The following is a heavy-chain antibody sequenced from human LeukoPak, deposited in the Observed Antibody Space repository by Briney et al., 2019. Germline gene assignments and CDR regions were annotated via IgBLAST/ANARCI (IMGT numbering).Heavy chain of an antibody. V-gene: IGHV3-23*01. CDR3: AKPMAAASWYFDY. D-gene: IGHD6-13*01. CDR1: GFIFNNYA. J-gene: IGHJ4*02. CDR2: SGSGGST. Sequence: GGSLRLSCGASGFIFNNYAMSWVRQAPEKGLEWVSASGSGGSTYYADSVKGRFTISRDNSKNTLYLQMNSLRAEDTAVYYCAKPMAAASWYFDYWGQGTLVTVSS.